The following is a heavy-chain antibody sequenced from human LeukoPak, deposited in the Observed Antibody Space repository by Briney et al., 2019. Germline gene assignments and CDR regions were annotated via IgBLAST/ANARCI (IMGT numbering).Heavy chain of an antibody. V-gene: IGHV4-59*12. D-gene: IGHD6-13*01. CDR3: ATRSAAAAVYLDY. CDR1: GGFISAYY. J-gene: IGHJ4*02. Sequence: SETLALTCTVSGGFISAYYWSWIRQPPGKGLEWIGYIYYSGNTNYNPSLKSRVTISVDTSKNQFSLKLSSVTAADTAVYYCATRSAAAAVYLDYWGQGILVTVSS. CDR2: IYYSGNT.